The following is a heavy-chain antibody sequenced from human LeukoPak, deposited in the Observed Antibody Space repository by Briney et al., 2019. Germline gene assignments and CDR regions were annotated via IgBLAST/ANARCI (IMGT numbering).Heavy chain of an antibody. CDR2: IKQDGSEK. Sequence: GGSLRLSCAASGFTFSNYWINWVRQAPGKGLEWVAYIKQDGSEKYYVDSVKGRFTISRDNAKNSLYLQMNSLRAEDTAVYYCAGSCYDSSGCHDAFDIWGQGTMVTVSS. D-gene: IGHD3-22*01. J-gene: IGHJ3*02. V-gene: IGHV3-7*01. CDR1: GFTFSNYW. CDR3: AGSCYDSSGCHDAFDI.